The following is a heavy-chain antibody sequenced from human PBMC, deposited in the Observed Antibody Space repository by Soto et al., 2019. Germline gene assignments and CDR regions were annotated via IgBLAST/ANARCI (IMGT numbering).Heavy chain of an antibody. D-gene: IGHD3-22*01. V-gene: IGHV4-39*01. CDR2: IYYSGST. CDR1: GGSISGSSYY. J-gene: IGHJ4*02. Sequence: QLQLQESGPGLVKPSETLSLTCTVSGGSISGSSYYWGWIRQTPGKGLEWIGSIYYSGSTYYNPSLKSRVTISVDTSKNQFSLKLSSVTAADTAVYYCARSSAVITTLDYFDYWGQGTLVTVSS. CDR3: ARSSAVITTLDYFDY.